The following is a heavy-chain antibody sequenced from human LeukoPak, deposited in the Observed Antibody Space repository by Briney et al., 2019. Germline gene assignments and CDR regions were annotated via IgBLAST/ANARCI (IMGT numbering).Heavy chain of an antibody. J-gene: IGHJ3*02. V-gene: IGHV1-2*02. Sequence: ASVKVTCKASGYTFTGYYMHWVRQAPGPGLEWMGWINPNSGGTNYAQKFQGRVTMTRDTSISTAYMELSRLRSDDTAVYYCARDVVPAEYDADAFDIWGQGTMVTVPS. CDR2: INPNSGGT. CDR1: GYTFTGYY. CDR3: ARDVVPAEYDADAFDI. D-gene: IGHD2-2*01.